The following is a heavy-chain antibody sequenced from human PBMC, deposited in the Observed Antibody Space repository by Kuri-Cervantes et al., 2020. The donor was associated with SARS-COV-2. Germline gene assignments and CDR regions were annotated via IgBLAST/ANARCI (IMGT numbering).Heavy chain of an antibody. V-gene: IGHV3-33*08. J-gene: IGHJ3*02. CDR2: IWYDGSNK. CDR3: AREAISDAFDI. D-gene: IGHD3-3*02. CDR1: GFTFSSYG. Sequence: GKSLKISCAASGFTFSSYGMHWVRQAPGKGLEWVAVIWYDGSNKYYADSVKGRFTISRDNSKNTLYLQMNSLRAEDTAVYYCAREAISDAFDIWGQGTMVTVSS.